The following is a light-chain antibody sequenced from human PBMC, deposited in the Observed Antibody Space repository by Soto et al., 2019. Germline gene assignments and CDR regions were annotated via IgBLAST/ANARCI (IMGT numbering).Light chain of an antibody. Sequence: EIVMTQSPATLSVSPGERATLSCRASQSVSSSLAWYQQKPGQAPRLLIYGASTRATGIPARFSGSGSGTEFTLTISSLQSEDFAVYYCQQYNNWRPQTFGQGTKVEIK. V-gene: IGKV3-15*01. CDR1: QSVSSS. CDR3: QQYNNWRPQT. CDR2: GAS. J-gene: IGKJ1*01.